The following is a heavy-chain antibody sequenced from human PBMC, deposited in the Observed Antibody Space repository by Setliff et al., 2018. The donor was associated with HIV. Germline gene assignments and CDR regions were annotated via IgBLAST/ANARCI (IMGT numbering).Heavy chain of an antibody. CDR3: AADNYNCNSFDS. V-gene: IGHV1-2*02. J-gene: IGHJ4*02. D-gene: IGHD3-3*01. CDR2: MNPNSGAT. Sequence: GASVKVSCKASGYSFSDYYIHWVRQAPGQGLEWMGWMNPNSGATGYAQKFKDRFIMTRDTSISTAYMELSSLTSEDTAVYYCAADNYNCNSFDSWGQGSLVTVSS. CDR1: GYSFSDYY.